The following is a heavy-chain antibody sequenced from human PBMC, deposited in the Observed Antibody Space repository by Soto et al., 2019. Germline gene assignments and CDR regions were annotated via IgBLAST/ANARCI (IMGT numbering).Heavy chain of an antibody. J-gene: IGHJ4*02. V-gene: IGHV3-74*01. Sequence: GGSLILSCVASAFSISNYWMHWVRQAPGKGLVWVSRVSSDGSATSYADSVKGRFTISRDNAKNTLYLQMNSLRAEDTAVYYCVQLLNDYWGRGTLVTVSS. CDR2: VSSDGSAT. D-gene: IGHD2-2*01. CDR3: VQLLNDY. CDR1: AFSISNYW.